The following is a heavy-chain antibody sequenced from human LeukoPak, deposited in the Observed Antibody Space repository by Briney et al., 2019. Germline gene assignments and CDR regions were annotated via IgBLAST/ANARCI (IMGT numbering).Heavy chain of an antibody. J-gene: IGHJ4*01. V-gene: IGHV3-23*01. CDR2: ISGSGDNA. CDR3: ALDGFYCSSTSYHNSIDD. D-gene: IGHD2-2*01. CDR1: GFTFSSYA. Sequence: GGSLRLSCAASGFTFSSYAMSWVRQAPGKGLEWVSAISGSGDNANYADSVKGRFTISRDNSKNTLYLQMNSLRAEDTAVYYCALDGFYCSSTSYHNSIDDWGQGTSVTVSS.